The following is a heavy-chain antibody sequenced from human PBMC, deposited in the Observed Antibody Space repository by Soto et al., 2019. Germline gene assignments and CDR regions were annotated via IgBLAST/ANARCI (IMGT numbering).Heavy chain of an antibody. CDR2: INPNSGGT. J-gene: IGHJ6*02. V-gene: IGHV1-2*02. Sequence: EASVKVSCKASGYTFTGYYMHWVRQAPGQGLEWMGWINPNSGGTNYAQKFQGRVTMTRDTSISTAYMELSRLRSDDTAVYYCARDGLMVLASNPPNYYFGLDVWGQGTTVTVSS. CDR3: ARDGLMVLASNPPNYYFGLDV. D-gene: IGHD2-8*01. CDR1: GYTFTGYY.